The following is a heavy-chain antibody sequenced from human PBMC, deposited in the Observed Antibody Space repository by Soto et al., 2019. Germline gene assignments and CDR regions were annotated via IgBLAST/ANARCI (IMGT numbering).Heavy chain of an antibody. Sequence: SGPTLVNPTQTLTLTCTFSGFSLTTSGVGVGWIRQPPGKALEWLALIYWDNDKRYSPSLESRLTITKDTSKNQVVLTMTNMHPVDTATYYCAHSRYMPWLPAAGKGWFDPWGQGTLVTVSS. J-gene: IGHJ5*02. CDR2: IYWDNDK. CDR3: AHSRYMPWLPAAGKGWFDP. CDR1: GFSLTTSGVG. V-gene: IGHV2-5*02. D-gene: IGHD6-13*01.